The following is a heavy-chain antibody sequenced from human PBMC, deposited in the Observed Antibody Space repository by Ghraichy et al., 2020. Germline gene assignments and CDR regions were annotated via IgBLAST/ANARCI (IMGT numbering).Heavy chain of an antibody. J-gene: IGHJ6*03. D-gene: IGHD1-1*01. CDR1: GFTMSGHY. V-gene: IGHV3-11*06. CDR3: ARGGTERAFFYYSMDV. CDR2: ISSSSGDI. Sequence: GGSLRLSCAASGFTMSGHYMTWIRQAPGKGLEWLSYISSSSGDIQYAHSVEGRFTTSRDNAENSLYLQLNSLRDEDTAIYYCARGGTERAFFYYSMDVWGEGTAVSVSS.